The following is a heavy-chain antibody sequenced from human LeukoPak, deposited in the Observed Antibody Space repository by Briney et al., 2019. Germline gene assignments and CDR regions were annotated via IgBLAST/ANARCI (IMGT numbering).Heavy chain of an antibody. D-gene: IGHD2-2*01. V-gene: IGHV4-34*01. CDR2: VNHSGST. J-gene: IGHJ1*01. CDR3: ARMKYQLLWSGRAEYFQH. Sequence: SETLSLTCAVYGGSFSGYYWSWIRQPPGKGLEWIGEVNHSGSTNYNPSLKSRVTISLDTSKNQFSLNLSSVTAADTAVYYCARMKYQLLWSGRAEYFQHWGQGTLVTVSS. CDR1: GGSFSGYY.